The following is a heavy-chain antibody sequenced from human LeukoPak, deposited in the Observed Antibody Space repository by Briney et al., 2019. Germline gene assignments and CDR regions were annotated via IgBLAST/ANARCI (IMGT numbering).Heavy chain of an antibody. CDR3: TRLPIVAAGTRDY. J-gene: IGHJ4*02. V-gene: IGHV3-73*01. CDR1: GFTFSGSA. CDR2: IRSKANSYAT. D-gene: IGHD6-13*01. Sequence: PGGSLKLSCAASGFTFSGSAMHWVRQASGKGLEWVGRIRSKANSYATAYAASVKGRFTISRDDSKNTAYLQMNSLKTEDTAVYYCTRLPIVAAGTRDYWGQGTLVTVSS.